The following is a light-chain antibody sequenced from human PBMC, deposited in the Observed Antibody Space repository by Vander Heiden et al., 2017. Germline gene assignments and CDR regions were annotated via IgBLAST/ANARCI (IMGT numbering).Light chain of an antibody. V-gene: IGLV3-1*01. CDR3: QAWDSSTVV. CDR1: KLGDEF. J-gene: IGLJ2*01. Sequence: SYELTQPPSVSVSPGQTASITCSGDKLGDEFACWYQQRPGQSPVLVIYPDSKRPSGIPERFSGPSSGNTATLTISGTQTMDEADYYCQAWDSSTVVFGGGTKLTVL. CDR2: PDS.